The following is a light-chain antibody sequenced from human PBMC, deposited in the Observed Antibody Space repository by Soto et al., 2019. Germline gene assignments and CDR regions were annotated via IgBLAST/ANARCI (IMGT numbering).Light chain of an antibody. CDR3: QQLNSYSYT. CDR1: QSISKD. CDR2: AAS. Sequence: DIQMTQSPSSLSASVGDRVTITCRASQSISKDLNWYQQKPGKAPKLLIYAASTLQSGVPSRFSGSGSGTEFTLTISSLQPEDFATYYCQQLNSYSYTFGQGTKVDIK. J-gene: IGKJ2*01. V-gene: IGKV1-17*01.